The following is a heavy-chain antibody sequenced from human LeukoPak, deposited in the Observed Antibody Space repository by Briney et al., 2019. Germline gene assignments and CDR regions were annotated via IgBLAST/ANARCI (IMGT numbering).Heavy chain of an antibody. Sequence: SETLSLTCTVSGGSISSYYWSWIRQSPGKELEWIGFISNTGNTKYNPSLKSRVTISMDTSKDQFSLKMTSVTAADTAIYYCAKSDRYSSGWTGWFDPWGRGILVTVSS. CDR1: GGSISSYY. CDR2: ISNTGNT. CDR3: AKSDRYSSGWTGWFDP. J-gene: IGHJ5*02. V-gene: IGHV4-59*08. D-gene: IGHD6-19*01.